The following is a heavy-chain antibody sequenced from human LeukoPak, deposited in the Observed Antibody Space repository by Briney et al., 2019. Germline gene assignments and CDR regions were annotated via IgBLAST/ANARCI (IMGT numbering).Heavy chain of an antibody. CDR3: ARSSDYVFDH. D-gene: IGHD4-17*01. CDR1: GYSFATYW. Sequence: GESLKISCKASGYSFATYWIGWVRQMPGKGLEWMGVIYPGDSDTIYSPSFQGQVTISADTSITTAHLQWGSLKASDTAMYYCARSSDYVFDHWGQGTLVTVSS. V-gene: IGHV5-51*01. CDR2: IYPGDSDT. J-gene: IGHJ4*02.